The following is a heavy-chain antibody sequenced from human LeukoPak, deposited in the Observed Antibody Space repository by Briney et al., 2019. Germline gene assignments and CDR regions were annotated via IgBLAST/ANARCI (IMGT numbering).Heavy chain of an antibody. J-gene: IGHJ5*02. Sequence: SETLSLTCTVSGGSISSYYWSWIRQPPGKGLEWIGYIYYSGGTNYDPSLKNRVTISIDTSKSQFSLKMSSVTAADTAVYYCARLRWELLIFDPWGQGTLVTVSS. CDR3: ARLRWELLIFDP. V-gene: IGHV4-59*08. CDR2: IYYSGGT. D-gene: IGHD1-26*01. CDR1: GGSISSYY.